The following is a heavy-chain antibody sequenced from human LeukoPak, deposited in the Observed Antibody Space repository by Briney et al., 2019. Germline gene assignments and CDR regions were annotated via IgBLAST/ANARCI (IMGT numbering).Heavy chain of an antibody. V-gene: IGHV3-21*01. D-gene: IGHD4-17*01. CDR3: AKDTALMTVTTYDY. J-gene: IGHJ4*02. Sequence: GGSLRLSCAASGFTFSSYGMNWVRQAPGKGLEWVSSISSSTSYIYYADSVKGRFTISRDNAKNSLFLQMNSLRAEDTAVYYCAKDTALMTVTTYDYWGQGTLVTVSS. CDR1: GFTFSSYG. CDR2: ISSSTSYI.